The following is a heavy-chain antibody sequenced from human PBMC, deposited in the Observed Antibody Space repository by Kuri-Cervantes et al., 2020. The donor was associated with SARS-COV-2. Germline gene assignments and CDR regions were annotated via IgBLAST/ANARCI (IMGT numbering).Heavy chain of an antibody. CDR3: ARATRGYSYGSFVY. V-gene: IGHV4-34*10. Sequence: SQTLSLTCAVHGGSFTGYYWSWVRQPPGRGLEWIGSISSSGNTHYNPSLKSRVTMSVDTSKNQFSLKLSSVTAADTAVYYCARATRGYSYGSFVYWGQGTLVTGSS. J-gene: IGHJ4*02. CDR1: GGSFTGYY. D-gene: IGHD5-18*01. CDR2: ISSSGNT.